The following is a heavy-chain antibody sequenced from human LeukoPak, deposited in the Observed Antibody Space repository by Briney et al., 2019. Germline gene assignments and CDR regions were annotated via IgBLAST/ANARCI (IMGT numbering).Heavy chain of an antibody. D-gene: IGHD3-10*01. Sequence: GSLRLSCAASGFTVSSYYMSWVRQAPGKGLEWVSLIYSGGSTYYADSVKGRFTISRDNSKNTLCLQMNSLRAEDTAVYYCARGAYGSGSYYDYWGQGTLVTVSS. V-gene: IGHV3-53*01. J-gene: IGHJ4*02. CDR1: GFTVSSYY. CDR3: ARGAYGSGSYYDY. CDR2: IYSGGST.